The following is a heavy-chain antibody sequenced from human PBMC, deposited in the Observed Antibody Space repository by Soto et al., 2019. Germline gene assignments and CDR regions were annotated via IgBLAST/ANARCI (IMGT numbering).Heavy chain of an antibody. J-gene: IGHJ4*02. CDR3: AKDLKVRGVIITFFDY. Sequence: GGSLRLSCAASGFTFSSYAMSWVRQAPGKGLEWVSAISGSGGSTYYADSVKGRFTISRDNSKNTLYLQMNSLRAEDTAVYYCAKDLKVRGVIITFFDYWGQGTLVTVSS. D-gene: IGHD3-10*01. CDR2: ISGSGGST. CDR1: GFTFSSYA. V-gene: IGHV3-23*01.